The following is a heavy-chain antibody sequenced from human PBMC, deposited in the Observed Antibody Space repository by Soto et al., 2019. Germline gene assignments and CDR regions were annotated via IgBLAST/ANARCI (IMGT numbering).Heavy chain of an antibody. J-gene: IGHJ4*02. CDR1: GYTFTGYY. Sequence: QVQLVQSGAEVKKPGASVKVSCKASGYTFTGYYMHWVRQAPGQGLEWMGWINPNSGGTNYAQKCQGWVTMTRDTSISTAYMELSRLRSDDTAVYYCARGASGELFSVDYWGQGTLVTVSS. D-gene: IGHD3-10*01. CDR3: ARGASGELFSVDY. CDR2: INPNSGGT. V-gene: IGHV1-2*04.